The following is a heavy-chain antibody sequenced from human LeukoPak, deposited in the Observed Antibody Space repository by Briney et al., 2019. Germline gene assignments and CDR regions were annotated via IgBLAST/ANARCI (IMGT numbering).Heavy chain of an antibody. CDR1: GHILTELF. D-gene: IGHD3-9*01. CDR2: FDPEDGET. CDR3: GTVWRYFGWLSLDY. Sequence: GASVKVSCKVSGHILTELFMHWVRQAPGKGLEWMGGFDPEDGETIYAQKFQGRVTMTEDTSTDTAYMELSSLRSEGTAVYYCGTVWRYFGWLSLDYWGQGTLVAVSS. V-gene: IGHV1-24*01. J-gene: IGHJ4*02.